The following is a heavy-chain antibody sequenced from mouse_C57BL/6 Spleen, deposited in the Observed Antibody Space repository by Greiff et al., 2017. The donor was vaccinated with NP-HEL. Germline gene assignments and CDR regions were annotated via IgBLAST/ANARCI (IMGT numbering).Heavy chain of an antibody. CDR1: GYSFTGYY. CDR2: INPSTGGT. V-gene: IGHV1-42*01. CDR3: ARGGYDYDGRYWYFDV. J-gene: IGHJ1*03. D-gene: IGHD2-4*01. Sequence: EVKLQESGPELVKPGASVKISCKASGYSFTGYYMNWVKQSPEKSLEWIGEINPSTGGTTYNQKFKAKATLTVDKSSSTAYMQLKSLTSEDAAVYYCARGGYDYDGRYWYFDVWGTGTTVTVSS.